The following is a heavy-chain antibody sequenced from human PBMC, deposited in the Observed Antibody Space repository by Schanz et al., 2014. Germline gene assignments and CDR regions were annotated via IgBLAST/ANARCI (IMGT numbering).Heavy chain of an antibody. CDR1: GFTFSSYL. D-gene: IGHD3-22*01. Sequence: VQLVESGGGVVQPGGSLTLSCAASGFTFSSYLMSWVRQAPGKGLEWVSGIGGSGGSTDYADSVKGRFTISRDNSKNTVHLQMNSLRTEDTAVYFCAKSYDTSGYSGFDYWGQGTLVTVSS. J-gene: IGHJ4*02. CDR3: AKSYDTSGYSGFDY. CDR2: IGGSGGST. V-gene: IGHV3-23*04.